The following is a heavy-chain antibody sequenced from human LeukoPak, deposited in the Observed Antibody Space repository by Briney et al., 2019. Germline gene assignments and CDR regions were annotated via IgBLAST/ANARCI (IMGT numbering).Heavy chain of an antibody. V-gene: IGHV3-20*04. D-gene: IGHD4-17*01. J-gene: IGHJ4*02. CDR3: ARVGIYGDYGRYFDY. CDR2: INWNGGSI. Sequence: GGSLRLSCAASGFTFDNYGMSWVRLAPGKGLEWVSGINWNGGSIGYAHSVKGRLTISRDNAKNSLYLQMNSLRAEDTASYYCARVGIYGDYGRYFDYWGQGTLVTVSS. CDR1: GFTFDNYG.